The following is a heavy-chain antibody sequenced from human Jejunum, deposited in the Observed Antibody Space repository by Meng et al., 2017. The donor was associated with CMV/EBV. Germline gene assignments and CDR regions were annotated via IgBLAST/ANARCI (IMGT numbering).Heavy chain of an antibody. CDR2: IYYSGDI. J-gene: IGHJ5*02. CDR3: ARDRDTVMVQGFSDP. Sequence: SITGSTYYWGWIRQPPWKGLEWIGSIYYSGDISYNPSLKSRVTISVDLSKNQISLKLRSVTAADTAVYYCARDRDTVMVQGFSDPWGQGTLVTVSS. D-gene: IGHD3-10*01. V-gene: IGHV4-39*07. CDR1: SITGSTYY.